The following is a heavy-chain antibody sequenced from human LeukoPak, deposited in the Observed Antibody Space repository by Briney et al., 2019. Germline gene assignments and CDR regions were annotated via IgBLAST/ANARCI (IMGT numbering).Heavy chain of an antibody. J-gene: IGHJ4*02. CDR1: GFTFSSYG. CDR2: ISYDGSNK. V-gene: IGHV3-30*18. CDR3: AKPPYAGGYYFDY. Sequence: PGRSLRLFCAASGFTFSSYGMHWVRQAPGKGLEWVAVISYDGSNKYYADSVKGRFTISRDNSKNTLYLQMNSLRAEDKAVYYCAKPPYAGGYYFDYWGQGTLVTVSS. D-gene: IGHD3-10*01.